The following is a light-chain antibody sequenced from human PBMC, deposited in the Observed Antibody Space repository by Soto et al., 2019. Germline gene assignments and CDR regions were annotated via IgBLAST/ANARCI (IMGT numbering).Light chain of an antibody. Sequence: STLPASVGDRVTITCRASQSISSSWLAWYQQKPGKAPKLLIYKASTLESGVPSRFSGSGSGTEFTLTISSLQPDDFATYYCQQNDGYPSTFGGGTKVDIK. CDR2: KAS. J-gene: IGKJ4*01. CDR1: QSISSSW. CDR3: QQNDGYPST. V-gene: IGKV1-5*03.